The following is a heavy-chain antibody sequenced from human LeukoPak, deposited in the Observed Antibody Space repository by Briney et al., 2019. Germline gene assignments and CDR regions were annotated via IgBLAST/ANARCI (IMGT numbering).Heavy chain of an antibody. CDR2: ISSSSSTI. CDR3: ARVADYYDSSGGAFDI. D-gene: IGHD3-22*01. J-gene: IGHJ3*02. CDR1: GFTFSSYS. V-gene: IGHV3-48*01. Sequence: GGSLRLSCAASGFTFSSYSMNWARQAPGKGLEWVSYISSSSSTIYYADAVKGRFNISRDNAKNSLYLQMNSLRAEDTAVYYCARVADYYDSSGGAFDIWGQGTMVTVSS.